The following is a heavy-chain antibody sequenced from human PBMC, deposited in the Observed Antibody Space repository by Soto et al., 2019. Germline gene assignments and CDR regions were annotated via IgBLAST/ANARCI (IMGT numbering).Heavy chain of an antibody. CDR3: AHKHLAAAGYCFDY. V-gene: IGHV2-5*02. Sequence: QVTLKESGPTLVKPTQTLTLTCSFSGFSLYTPGVGVGWVRQPPGKALEWLALIYWDDDKRYSPTVKSRLPIAKDTSKNQVVLTMTNVDPVDTATYYCAHKHLAAAGYCFDYWGQGTLVTVSS. CDR2: IYWDDDK. CDR1: GFSLYTPGVG. D-gene: IGHD6-13*01. J-gene: IGHJ4*02.